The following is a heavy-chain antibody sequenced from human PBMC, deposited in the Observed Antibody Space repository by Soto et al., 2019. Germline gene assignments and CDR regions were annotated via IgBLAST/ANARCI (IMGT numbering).Heavy chain of an antibody. CDR2: IWYAGSSK. D-gene: IGHD5-18*01. CDR1: GFTFSSYG. V-gene: IGHV3-33*01. CDR3: ARASAVDASTGKPYYYYYGMEC. J-gene: IGHJ6*04. Sequence: QVQLVESGGGVVRPRRSLTLSCAASGFTFSSYGMHWVRQGPGKGLEWVAGIWYAGSSKYYADSVKGRFTVSRDKTNNTLDLQRNSLRAEATAMYYCARASAVDASTGKPYYYYYGMECGSKGTTFAVSS.